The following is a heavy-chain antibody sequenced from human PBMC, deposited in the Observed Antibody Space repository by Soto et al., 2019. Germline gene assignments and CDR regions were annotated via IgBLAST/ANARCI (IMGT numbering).Heavy chain of an antibody. J-gene: IGHJ6*02. Sequence: SETLSLTCTVSVGSISSGDYYWSWIRQPPGKGLEWIGYIYYSGSTYYNPSLKSRVTISVDTSKNQFSLKLSSVTAADTAVYYCAREARRSSGTGGYYYYGMDVWGQGTTVTVSS. V-gene: IGHV4-30-4*01. CDR3: AREARRSSGTGGYYYYGMDV. D-gene: IGHD6-19*01. CDR1: VGSISSGDYY. CDR2: IYYSGST.